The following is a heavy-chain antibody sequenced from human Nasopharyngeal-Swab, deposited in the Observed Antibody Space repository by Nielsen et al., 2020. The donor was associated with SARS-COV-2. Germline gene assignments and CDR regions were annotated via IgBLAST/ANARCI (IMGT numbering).Heavy chain of an antibody. CDR1: GFTFSSYA. J-gene: IGHJ6*03. CDR2: ITGSGGST. D-gene: IGHD3-10*01. CDR3: AKDGDGSGSYGDYYYYYMDV. Sequence: GGSLRLSCAASGFTFSSYAMNWVRQAPGKGLEWVSAITGSGGSTYYADSVKGRFTISRDNSKNTLYLQMNSLRAEDTAVYYCAKDGDGSGSYGDYYYYYMDVWGKGTTVTVSS. V-gene: IGHV3-23*01.